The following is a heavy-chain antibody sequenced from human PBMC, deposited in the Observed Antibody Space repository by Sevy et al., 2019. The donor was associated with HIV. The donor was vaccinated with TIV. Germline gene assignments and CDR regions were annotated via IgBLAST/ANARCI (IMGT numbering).Heavy chain of an antibody. Sequence: GESLKISCAASGFSLNTYWMSWVRQAPGKGLEWVANIKQDGSVTCYVDSVKGRFTISRDNARNFLYLQMNSLRAEDTARYYCVRAVAADGSFWGQGTLVTVSS. D-gene: IGHD6-13*01. J-gene: IGHJ4*02. V-gene: IGHV3-7*01. CDR2: IKQDGSVT. CDR1: GFSLNTYW. CDR3: VRAVAADGSF.